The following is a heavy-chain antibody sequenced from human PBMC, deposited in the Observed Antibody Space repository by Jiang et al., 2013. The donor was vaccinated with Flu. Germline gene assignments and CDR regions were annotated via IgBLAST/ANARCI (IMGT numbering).Heavy chain of an antibody. D-gene: IGHD5-12*01. V-gene: IGHV4-59*08. Sequence: SLTCTVSGVSITGFYWSWIRQSPGKGLEWIGYIYYSGSTNXNPSLKSRVTISVDTSKNQFSLKLSSVTAADTAVYYCARSFMVASPHFDYWGQGALVTVSS. J-gene: IGHJ4*02. CDR3: ARSFMVASPHFDY. CDR1: GVSITGFY. CDR2: IYYSGST.